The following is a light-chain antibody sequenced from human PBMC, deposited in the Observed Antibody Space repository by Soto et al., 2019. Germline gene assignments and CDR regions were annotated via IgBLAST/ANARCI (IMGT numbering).Light chain of an antibody. CDR3: QQPSNWPLT. J-gene: IGKJ4*01. Sequence: EIVLTQSPATLSLSPGERATLSCRASQSVSSYLAWYQQKPGQAPRLLIYDASNRATGIPARFSGSGSGTDFTLTISSLVPEDYAVYYCQQPSNWPLTFGGGTMVEIK. CDR2: DAS. V-gene: IGKV3-11*01. CDR1: QSVSSY.